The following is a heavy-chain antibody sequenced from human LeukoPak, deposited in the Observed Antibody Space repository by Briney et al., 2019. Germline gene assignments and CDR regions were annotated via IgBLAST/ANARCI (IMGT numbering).Heavy chain of an antibody. J-gene: IGHJ3*02. CDR1: GGSFSGYY. D-gene: IGHD1-26*01. CDR2: INHSGST. CDR3: ARHSGSYLGAFDI. V-gene: IGHV4-34*01. Sequence: PSETLSLTCAVYGGSFSGYYWSWIRQPPGKGLEWIGEINHSGSTNYNPSLKSRVTISVDTSKNQFSLKLSSVTAADTAVYYCARHSGSYLGAFDIWGQGTMVTVSS.